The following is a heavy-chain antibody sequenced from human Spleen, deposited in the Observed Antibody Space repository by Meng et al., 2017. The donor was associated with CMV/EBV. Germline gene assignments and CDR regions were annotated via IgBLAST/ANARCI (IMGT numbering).Heavy chain of an antibody. V-gene: IGHV4-39*02. J-gene: IGHJ3*02. CDR1: GGSISSTSYY. CDR2: IYYSGST. D-gene: IGHD1-26*01. CDR3: VRDSSGTYFSAFDI. Sequence: SGGSISSTSYYWGWIRQPPGKGLEWIGSIYYSGSTYYNPSIKSRVTISVDTSKNHFSLKLSSVTATDTAVYYCVRDSSGTYFSAFDIWGQGTMVTVSS.